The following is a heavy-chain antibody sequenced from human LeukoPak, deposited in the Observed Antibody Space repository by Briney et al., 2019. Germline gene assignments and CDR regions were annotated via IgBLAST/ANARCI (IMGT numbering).Heavy chain of an antibody. CDR3: ARGATGWNYYYYYMDV. CDR2: ISSNGGST. V-gene: IGHV3-64*01. Sequence: GGSLRLSCAASGFTFSSYAMHWVRQAPGKGLEYVSAISSNGGSTYYANSVKGRFTISRDNSKNTLYLQMGSLRAEDMAVYYCARGATGWNYYYYYMDVWGKGTTVTVSS. D-gene: IGHD2-15*01. CDR1: GFTFSSYA. J-gene: IGHJ6*03.